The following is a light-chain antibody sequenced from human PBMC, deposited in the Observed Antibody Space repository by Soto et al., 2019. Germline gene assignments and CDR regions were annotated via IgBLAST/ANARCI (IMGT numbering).Light chain of an antibody. CDR3: QHYFDRPLT. J-gene: IGKJ4*01. Sequence: ETILTQSPAVLSVSPGERATIPCRPSQSIRSNLAWYQQIPGQAPRLLVYSASTRATGIPARFSGSGSGTDFTLTITSLQSEDFAVYYCQHYFDRPLTFGGGTKV. CDR2: SAS. CDR1: QSIRSN. V-gene: IGKV3-15*01.